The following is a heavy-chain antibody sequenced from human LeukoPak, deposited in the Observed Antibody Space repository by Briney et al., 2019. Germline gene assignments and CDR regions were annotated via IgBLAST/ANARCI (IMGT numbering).Heavy chain of an antibody. V-gene: IGHV4-4*07. CDR2: IYTSGST. Sequence: PSETLSLTCTVSGGSISSYYWSWIRQPAGKGLEWIGRIYTSGSTNYNPSLKSRVTMSVDTSKNQFSLKLSSVTAADTAVYYCARDSLSGVLRHFDWLGGFDPWGQGTLVTVSS. CDR3: ARDSLSGVLRHFDWLGGFDP. J-gene: IGHJ5*02. CDR1: GGSISSYY. D-gene: IGHD3-9*01.